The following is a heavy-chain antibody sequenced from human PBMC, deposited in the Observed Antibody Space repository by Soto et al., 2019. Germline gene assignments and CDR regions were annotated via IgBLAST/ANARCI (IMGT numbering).Heavy chain of an antibody. CDR2: IFPADSET. J-gene: IGHJ6*02. CDR1: GYIFSNNW. CDR3: ATPGGFGMDV. D-gene: IGHD5-12*01. Sequence: PVGSVKISCDASGYIFSNNWIGWVRQMPGKGLEWMGIIFPADSETRYMPSFEGRVTISADKSINTAYVQWSSLESSDTAIYYCATPGGFGMDVWGQGTSVTVS. V-gene: IGHV5-51*01.